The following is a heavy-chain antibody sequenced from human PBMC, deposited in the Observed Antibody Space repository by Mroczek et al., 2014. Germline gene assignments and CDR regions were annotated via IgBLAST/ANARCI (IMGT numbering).Heavy chain of an antibody. CDR1: GFTFSSYA. J-gene: IGHJ4*02. Sequence: HLKESGGGLVQPGGSLRLSCAASGFTFSSYAMSWVRQAPGKGLEWVSAISGSGGSTYYADSVKGRFTISRDNSKNTLYPQMNSLRAEDTAVYYCAEGGSYLYYFDYWGQGTLVTVSS. CDR3: AEGGSYLYYFDY. CDR2: ISGSGGST. D-gene: IGHD1-26*01. V-gene: IGHV3-23*01.